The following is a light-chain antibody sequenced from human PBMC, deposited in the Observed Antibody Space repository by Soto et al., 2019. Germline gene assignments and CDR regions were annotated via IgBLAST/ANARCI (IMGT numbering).Light chain of an antibody. V-gene: IGKV3-15*01. CDR1: QSVASN. Sequence: EIVMTQSPASLPVSPGDGATLSCRASQSVASNVAWYQQKPGQGPRLLIHGASTRAVGVPARFSGSGSGTDFTLTINSLQSEDFAVYYCQQYHNWPPQYTFGQGTKLQIK. J-gene: IGKJ2*01. CDR3: QQYHNWPPQYT. CDR2: GAS.